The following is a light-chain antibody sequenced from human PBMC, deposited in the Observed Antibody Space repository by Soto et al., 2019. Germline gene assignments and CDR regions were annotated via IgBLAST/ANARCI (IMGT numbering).Light chain of an antibody. CDR1: QSVGSN. J-gene: IGKJ1*01. Sequence: EVVITQAPATLSGSPGERATRSCRASQSVGSNLAWYQQKPGQAARLLIYGASTRVTGIPARFSGGGSGTEFTLTLSRLQSEDFAVYSCQQYNNWPGTFGQGTKVEIK. V-gene: IGKV3-15*01. CDR3: QQYNNWPGT. CDR2: GAS.